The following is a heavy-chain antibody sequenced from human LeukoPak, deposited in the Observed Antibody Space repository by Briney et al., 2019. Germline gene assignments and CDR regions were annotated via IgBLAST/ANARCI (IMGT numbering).Heavy chain of an antibody. CDR1: GFTFSSYS. J-gene: IGHJ4*02. V-gene: IGHV3-21*01. Sequence: GGSLRLPCAASGFTFSSYSMNWVRQAPGKGLEWVSSISSSSSYIYYADSVKGRFTISRDNAKNSLYLQMNSLRAEDTAVYYCARVAVGAITFDYWGQGTLVTVSS. CDR2: ISSSSSYI. CDR3: ARVAVGAITFDY. D-gene: IGHD1-26*01.